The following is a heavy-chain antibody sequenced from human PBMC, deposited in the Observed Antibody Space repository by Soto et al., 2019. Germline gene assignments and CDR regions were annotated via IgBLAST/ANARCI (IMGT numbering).Heavy chain of an antibody. V-gene: IGHV3-23*01. Sequence: EVQLMESGGGLVQPGGSLRLSCEASGFTVSMSAMNWVRQAPGKGLEWVSYISDSGDRTYYADSVKGRFTISRDRSKNTVSLQMNSLRAEDTAVYYCAKDRGIIVKAGVAFDVWGQGTMVTVSS. CDR2: ISDSGDRT. CDR1: GFTVSMSA. CDR3: AKDRGIIVKAGVAFDV. J-gene: IGHJ3*01. D-gene: IGHD3-16*02.